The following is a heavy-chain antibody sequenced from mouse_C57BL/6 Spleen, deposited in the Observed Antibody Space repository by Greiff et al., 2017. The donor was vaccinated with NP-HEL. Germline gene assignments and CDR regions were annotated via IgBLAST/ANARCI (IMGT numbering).Heavy chain of an antibody. CDR2: IDPSDSET. CDR1: GYTFTSYW. D-gene: IGHD1-2*01. J-gene: IGHJ1*03. CDR3: ARGATALWYFDV. Sequence: QVQLQQPGAELVRPGSSVKLSCKASGYTFTSYWMHWVKQRPIQGLEWIGNIDPSDSETHYNQKFKDKATLTVDKSSSTAYMQLSSLTSEDSAVYYCARGATALWYFDVWGTGTTVTVSS. V-gene: IGHV1-52*01.